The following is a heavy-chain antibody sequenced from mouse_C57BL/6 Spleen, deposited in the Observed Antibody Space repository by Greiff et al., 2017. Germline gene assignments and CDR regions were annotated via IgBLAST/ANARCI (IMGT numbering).Heavy chain of an antibody. J-gene: IGHJ4*01. CDR1: GYAFSSYW. V-gene: IGHV1-80*01. Sequence: VQRVESGAELVKPGASVKISCKASGYAFSSYWMNWVKQRPGKGLEWIGQIYPGDGDTNYNGKFKGKATLTADKSSSTAYMQLSSLTSEDSAVYFCARPTVVAYYAMDYWGQGTSVTVSS. CDR2: IYPGDGDT. D-gene: IGHD1-1*01. CDR3: ARPTVVAYYAMDY.